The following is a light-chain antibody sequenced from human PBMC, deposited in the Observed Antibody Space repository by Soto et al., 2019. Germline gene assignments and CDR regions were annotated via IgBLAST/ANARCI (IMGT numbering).Light chain of an antibody. V-gene: IGKV3-15*01. CDR2: GAS. CDR3: QQYNNWPPRGT. J-gene: IGKJ1*01. CDR1: QSVSSN. Sequence: EIVMTQSPGTLSVSPGERATLSCRASQSVSSNLAWYQQKPGQAPRLLIYGASTRATGIPARFSGSGSGTEFTLTISSLQSEDFAVYYCQQYNNWPPRGTFGQGTKVDIK.